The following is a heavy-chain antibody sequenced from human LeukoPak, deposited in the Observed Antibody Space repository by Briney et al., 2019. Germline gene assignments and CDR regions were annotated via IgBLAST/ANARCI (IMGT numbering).Heavy chain of an antibody. V-gene: IGHV1-18*01. CDR2: ISADNGNT. CDR1: GYTLTTYG. CDR3: ATKDGYNCHNF. Sequence: ASVKVSCKASGYTLTTYGISWVRQAPGQGLEWMGWISADNGNTNYAQKVQGRVTMTTDTSTSTAYMELRSLRSDDTAVYYCATKDGYNCHNFWGQGTLVTVSS. J-gene: IGHJ4*02. D-gene: IGHD5-24*01.